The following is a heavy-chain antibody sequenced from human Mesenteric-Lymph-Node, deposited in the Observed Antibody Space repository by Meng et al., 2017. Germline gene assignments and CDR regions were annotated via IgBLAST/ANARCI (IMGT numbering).Heavy chain of an antibody. V-gene: IGHV3-23*01. J-gene: IGHJ4*02. D-gene: IGHD3-16*02. Sequence: GESLKISCAASGFTFSSYGMHWVRQAPGKGLEWVSSTSGSGGSTYYADSVKGRFTISRDNSKNTLYLQMNSLRAEDTAVYYCAKVPFKVTFGGVIDQYYFDSWGQGTLVTVSS. CDR2: TSGSGGST. CDR1: GFTFSSYG. CDR3: AKVPFKVTFGGVIDQYYFDS.